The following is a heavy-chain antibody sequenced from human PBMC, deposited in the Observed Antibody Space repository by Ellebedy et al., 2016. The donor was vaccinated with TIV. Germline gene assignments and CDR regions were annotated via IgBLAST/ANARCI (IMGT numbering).Heavy chain of an antibody. CDR2: INPSGGST. CDR3: ARGDNYYYDSSGYYYSY. V-gene: IGHV1-46*01. CDR1: GYTFTSYY. D-gene: IGHD3-22*01. Sequence: ASVKVSCKASGYTFTSYYMYWVRHAPGQGPEWMGLINPSGGSTNYAQKFQGRVTMTRDTSTSTVYMELSSLRSEDTAVYYCARGDNYYYDSSGYYYSYWGQGTLVTVSS. J-gene: IGHJ4*02.